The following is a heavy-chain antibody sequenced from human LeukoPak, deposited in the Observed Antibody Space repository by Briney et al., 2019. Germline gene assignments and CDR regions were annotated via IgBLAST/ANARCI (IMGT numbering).Heavy chain of an antibody. CDR1: GFTFSGYA. J-gene: IGHJ4*02. CDR2: ISGSGGST. CDR3: AKDSITLIPSSGWYWVY. V-gene: IGHV3-23*01. D-gene: IGHD6-19*01. Sequence: GGSLRLSCAASGFTFSGYAMSWVRQAPGKGLEWVSAISGSGGSTYYADSVKGRFTISRDNSKNTLYLQMNSLRAEDTAVYYCAKDSITLIPSSGWYWVYWGQGTLVTVSS.